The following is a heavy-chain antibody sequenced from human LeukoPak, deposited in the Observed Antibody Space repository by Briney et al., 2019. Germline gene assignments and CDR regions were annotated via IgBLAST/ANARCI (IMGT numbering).Heavy chain of an antibody. D-gene: IGHD4/OR15-4a*01. CDR1: GGSMNSYY. V-gene: IGHV4-4*07. Sequence: SETLSLTCTVSGGSMNSYYWSWIRQPAGKGVEWVGRIYGSGNTLYNPSLKSRVTMSVDTSKKQFSLQLSSVTAADTAVYYCARDRNGNGATYFSYWGQGILVTVSS. J-gene: IGHJ4*02. CDR2: IYGSGNT. CDR3: ARDRNGNGATYFSY.